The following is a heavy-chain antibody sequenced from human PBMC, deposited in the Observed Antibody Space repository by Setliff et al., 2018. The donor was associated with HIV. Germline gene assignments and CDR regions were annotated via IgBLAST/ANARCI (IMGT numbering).Heavy chain of an antibody. CDR3: VRGRDYGSSWSRPFYFDF. V-gene: IGHV4-34*01. D-gene: IGHD6-13*01. J-gene: IGHJ4*01. Sequence: SETLSLTCAVYGGSFSGYYWSWIRQSPGKDLEWIGEVNHSGDTTYNPSLKGRVTMSVDTSKNQFSLELSSLTSADTAIYYCVRGRDYGSSWSRPFYFDFWGHGHLVTVSS. CDR1: GGSFSGYY. CDR2: VNHSGDT.